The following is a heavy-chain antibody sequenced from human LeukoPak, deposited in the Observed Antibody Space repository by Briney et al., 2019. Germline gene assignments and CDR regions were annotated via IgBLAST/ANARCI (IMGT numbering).Heavy chain of an antibody. D-gene: IGHD1-26*01. CDR3: ARATSVGAIGY. CDR1: GYTFTGYY. J-gene: IGHJ4*02. CDR2: INPSSGGT. V-gene: IGHV1-2*02. Sequence: GASVKVSCKASGYTFTGYYMHWVRQAPGQGLEWMGWINPSSGGTNYAQKFQGRVTMTRDTSISTAYMELTRLRSDDTAVYYCARATSVGAIGYWGQGTLVTVSS.